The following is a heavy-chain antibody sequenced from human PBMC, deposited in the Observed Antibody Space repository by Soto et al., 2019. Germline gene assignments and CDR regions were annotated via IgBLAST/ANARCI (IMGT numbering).Heavy chain of an antibody. D-gene: IGHD6-13*01. CDR2: ISGSGGST. CDR3: WRAPHGRTEAAGKAYFPH. CDR1: GLTFSSYA. V-gene: IGHV3-23*01. Sequence: GVLRLSCAASGLTFSSYAMSWVRQAPGKGLEWVSAISGSGGSTYYADSVKGRFTISRDNSKNTLYLQMNSLRAEDTAVYYCWRAPHGRTEAAGKAYFPHWGPG. J-gene: IGHJ1*01.